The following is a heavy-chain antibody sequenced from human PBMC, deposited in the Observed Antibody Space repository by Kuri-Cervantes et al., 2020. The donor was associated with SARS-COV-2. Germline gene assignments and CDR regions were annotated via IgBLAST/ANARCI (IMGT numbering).Heavy chain of an antibody. Sequence: SCTVPGGSISSGSYYWSWIRQPAGKGLEWIGHIYTSGSTNYNPSHKSRVTISVDTSKNQFSLKLSSVTAADTAVYYCARGEAGRGWFDPWGQGTLVTVSS. D-gene: IGHD3-16*01. V-gene: IGHV4-61*09. CDR1: GGSISSGSYY. CDR3: ARGEAGRGWFDP. CDR2: IYTSGST. J-gene: IGHJ5*02.